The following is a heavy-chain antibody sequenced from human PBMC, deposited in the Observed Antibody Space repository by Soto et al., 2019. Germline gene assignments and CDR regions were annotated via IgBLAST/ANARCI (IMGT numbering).Heavy chain of an antibody. Sequence: QVQLQESGPGPVKPSGTLSLTCAVSGGSISTSNWWSWVRQPPGKGLEWIGEVYRTGSTNYNPSLESRLTISVDKSKNQFSVKLTSVTAADTAVYYCARARATIAAAAIFDCWGQGTLVTVSS. CDR3: ARARATIAAAAIFDC. CDR2: VYRTGST. CDR1: GGSISTSNW. J-gene: IGHJ4*02. V-gene: IGHV4-4*02. D-gene: IGHD6-13*01.